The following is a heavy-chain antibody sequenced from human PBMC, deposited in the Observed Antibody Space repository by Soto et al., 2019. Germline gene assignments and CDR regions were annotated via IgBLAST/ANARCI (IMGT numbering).Heavy chain of an antibody. J-gene: IGHJ4*02. CDR1: GFTFNKYA. CDR3: ARDLSVVFDY. D-gene: IGHD2-15*01. CDR2: ITDSGAAS. V-gene: IGHV3-23*01. Sequence: GGSLRLSCTASGFTFNKYAMSWVRQAPGKGLEWVSAITDSGAASHYADSVRGRFTVSRDNSKNTLYLQMNSLRADDTAVYYCARDLSVVFDYWGQGTLVTVSS.